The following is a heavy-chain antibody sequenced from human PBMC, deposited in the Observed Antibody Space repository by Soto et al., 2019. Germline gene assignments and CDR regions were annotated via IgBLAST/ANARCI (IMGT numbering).Heavy chain of an antibody. Sequence: SETLSLTCTVSGGSISSYYWSWIRQPPGKGLEWIGYIYYSGSTNYNPSLKSRVTISVDTSKNQFSLKLSSVTAADTAVYYCARAYGELSHIDYWGQGTLVTVSS. CDR2: IYYSGST. J-gene: IGHJ4*02. CDR1: GGSISSYY. V-gene: IGHV4-59*08. CDR3: ARAYGELSHIDY. D-gene: IGHD3-16*02.